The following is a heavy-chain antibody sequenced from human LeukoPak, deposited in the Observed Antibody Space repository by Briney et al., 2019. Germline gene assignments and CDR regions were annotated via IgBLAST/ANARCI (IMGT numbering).Heavy chain of an antibody. Sequence: GGALRLSCAASGFTFSRFGMNWVRQGPGKGLEWVSSITGRGGNTHYAESVKGRFTISRDNSKNTLYLQKNSVRAEDTAVYYCARPWGDVSIATWFNPWGQGTLVTVSS. CDR2: ITGRGGNT. V-gene: IGHV3-23*01. D-gene: IGHD3-16*01. CDR3: ARPWGDVSIATWFNP. CDR1: GFTFSRFG. J-gene: IGHJ5*02.